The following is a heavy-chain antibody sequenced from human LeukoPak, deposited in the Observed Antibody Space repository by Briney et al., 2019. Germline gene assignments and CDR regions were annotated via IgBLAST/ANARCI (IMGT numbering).Heavy chain of an antibody. Sequence: PSVKVSCKASGYTFTGYYMHWVRQAPGQGLEWMGWINPNSGGTNYAQKFQGRVTMTRDTSISTAYIELSRLRSDDTAVYYCAREEGYCSSTSCSAPFDYWGQGTLVTVSS. CDR3: AREEGYCSSTSCSAPFDY. D-gene: IGHD2-2*01. V-gene: IGHV1-2*02. J-gene: IGHJ4*02. CDR2: INPNSGGT. CDR1: GYTFTGYY.